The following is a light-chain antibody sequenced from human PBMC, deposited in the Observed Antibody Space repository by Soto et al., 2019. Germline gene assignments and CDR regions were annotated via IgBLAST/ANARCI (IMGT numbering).Light chain of an antibody. CDR1: HRVSNF. CDR3: QQYAASSWT. J-gene: IGKJ1*01. V-gene: IGKV3-20*01. CDR2: YAY. Sequence: EIVMTESPATLSVSPXERASLSLWAGHRVSNFLPWDQQKPGQXPRLGXSYAYNRAHGSPDRFSGSGSATDFTRTISRLDNEDFAMYYGQQYAASSWTFGQGTKVDIK.